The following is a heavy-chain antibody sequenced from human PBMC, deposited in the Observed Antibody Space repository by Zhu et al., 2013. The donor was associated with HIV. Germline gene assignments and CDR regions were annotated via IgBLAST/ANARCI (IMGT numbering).Heavy chain of an antibody. CDR2: IIPIFGTA. J-gene: IGHJ6*02. CDR1: GGTFSSYA. Sequence: QVQLVQSGAEVKKPGSSVKVSCKASGGTFSSYAISWVRQAPGQGLEWMGGIIPIFGTANYAQKFQGRVTITADESTSTAYMELSSLRSEDTAVYYCAVRFLEWLDYYYGMDVWGQGTTVTVSS. V-gene: IGHV1-69*01. CDR3: AVRFLEWLDYYYGMDV. D-gene: IGHD3-3*01.